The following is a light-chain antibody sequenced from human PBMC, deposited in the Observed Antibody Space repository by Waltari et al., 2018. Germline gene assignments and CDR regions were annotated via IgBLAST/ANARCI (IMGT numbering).Light chain of an antibody. V-gene: IGKV1-39*01. CDR2: AAS. CDR3: LQSYSTSPYT. J-gene: IGKJ2*01. CDR1: QSISSY. Sequence: DIQMTQSPSSLSASVGDRVTITCRASQSISSYLNWYQQKPGKAPKLLIYAASSLQSGVPSRFSGSGSGTDFTLTISSLQPEDFATYYCLQSYSTSPYTFGQGTKLEIK.